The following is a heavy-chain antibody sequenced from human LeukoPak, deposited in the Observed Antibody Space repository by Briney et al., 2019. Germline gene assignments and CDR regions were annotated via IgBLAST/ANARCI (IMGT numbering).Heavy chain of an antibody. CDR2: ISAYNGNT. J-gene: IGHJ6*03. CDR1: GGTFSSYG. CDR3: ARAMRGSGWKTQLQNMDV. Sequence: ASLKVSCKASGGTFSSYGIRCVRPAPGQGLGWMGWISAYNGNTNYAQKLQGRVTMTTDTSTSTAYMELRSLRSDDTAVYYCARAMRGSGWKTQLQNMDVWGKGTTVTVSS. D-gene: IGHD6-19*01. V-gene: IGHV1-18*01.